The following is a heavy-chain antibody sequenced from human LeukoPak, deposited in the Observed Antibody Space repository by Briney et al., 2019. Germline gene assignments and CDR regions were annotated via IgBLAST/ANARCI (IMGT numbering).Heavy chain of an antibody. CDR2: IYSGGST. Sequence: PGGSLRLSCAASGCTVSSNYMSWVRQAPGKGLEWVSVIYSGGSTYYADSVKGRFTISRDNSKNTLYLQMNSLRAEDTAVYYCARDLMNDYWGQGTLVTVSS. V-gene: IGHV3-66*02. D-gene: IGHD3-16*01. J-gene: IGHJ4*02. CDR1: GCTVSSNY. CDR3: ARDLMNDY.